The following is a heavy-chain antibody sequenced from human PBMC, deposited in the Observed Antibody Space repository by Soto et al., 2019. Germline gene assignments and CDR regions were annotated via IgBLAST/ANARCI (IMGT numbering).Heavy chain of an antibody. D-gene: IGHD3-10*01. CDR1: GGSISSYY. CDR3: AREVVYGSGSYFLYYFDY. J-gene: IGHJ4*02. V-gene: IGHV4-59*01. Sequence: SETLSLTCTVSGGSISSYYWSWIRQPPGKGLEWIGYIYYSGSTNYNPSLKSRVTISVDTSKNQFSLKLSSVTAADTAVYYCAREVVYGSGSYFLYYFDYWGQGTLVTVPQ. CDR2: IYYSGST.